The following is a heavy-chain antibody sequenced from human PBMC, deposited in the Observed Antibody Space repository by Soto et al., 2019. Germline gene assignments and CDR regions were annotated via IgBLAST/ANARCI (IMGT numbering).Heavy chain of an antibody. V-gene: IGHV3-23*01. CDR2: ISGSGGSS. CDR3: AKVTKRAAACRYEYYKYGMDV. D-gene: IGHD6-13*01. CDR1: GFAFSTYA. Sequence: EVQLLESGGALEHPGGSLRLSCAASGFAFSTYAMTWVRQAPGKGLEWVSVISGSGGSSYYAASVKGRFTISRDNSKNTLFLQMNGLRAEDTAVYYCAKVTKRAAACRYEYYKYGMDVWGQGTTGTVSS. J-gene: IGHJ6*02.